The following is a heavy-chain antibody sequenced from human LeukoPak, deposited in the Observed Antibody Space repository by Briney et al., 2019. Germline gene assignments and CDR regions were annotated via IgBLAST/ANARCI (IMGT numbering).Heavy chain of an antibody. V-gene: IGHV3-21*01. Sequence: GGSLRLSCAASGFTFSSYSMNWVRPAPGKGLEWVSSISSSSSYIYYADSVKGRFTISRDNAKNSLYLQMNSLRAEDTAVYYCARDNYYYGSGSYQNFDYWGQGTLVTVSS. CDR1: GFTFSSYS. CDR2: ISSSSSYI. CDR3: ARDNYYYGSGSYQNFDY. D-gene: IGHD3-10*01. J-gene: IGHJ4*02.